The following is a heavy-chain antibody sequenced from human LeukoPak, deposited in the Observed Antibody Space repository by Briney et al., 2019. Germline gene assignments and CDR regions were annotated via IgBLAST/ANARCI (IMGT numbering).Heavy chain of an antibody. D-gene: IGHD3-22*01. Sequence: VASVKVSCKASGGTFSSYAISWVRQAPGQGLEWMGGIIPIFGTANYAQKFQGRVTITADESTSTAYMELSSLRSEDTAVYYCARDQTNYYDGSGYYPDAFDIWGQGTMVTVSS. V-gene: IGHV1-69*13. J-gene: IGHJ3*02. CDR3: ARDQTNYYDGSGYYPDAFDI. CDR2: IIPIFGTA. CDR1: GGTFSSYA.